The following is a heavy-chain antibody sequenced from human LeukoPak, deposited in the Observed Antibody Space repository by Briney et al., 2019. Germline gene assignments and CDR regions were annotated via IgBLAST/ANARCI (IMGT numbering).Heavy chain of an antibody. CDR3: ARLLQDCSSTSCYTGYWYFDL. CDR1: GYTFTSYW. CDR2: IYPGDSDT. V-gene: IGHV5-51*01. Sequence: GESLKISCESSGYTFTSYWIGWVRQMPGKGLEWMGIIYPGDSDTRYSPSFQGQATISVDKSISTAYLQWSSLKASDTAMYYCARLLQDCSSTSCYTGYWYFDLWGRGTLVTVSS. J-gene: IGHJ2*01. D-gene: IGHD2-2*02.